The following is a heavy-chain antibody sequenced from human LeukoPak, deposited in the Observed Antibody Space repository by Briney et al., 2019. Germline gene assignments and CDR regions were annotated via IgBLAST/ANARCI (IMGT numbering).Heavy chain of an antibody. D-gene: IGHD5-12*01. V-gene: IGHV3-23*01. Sequence: GSLRLSFASSGFTFNNYALSLVRQAPGKGLEWVSAIIGSGGTTYYAHSVKCRFTISRHNSKNTLYLQMNSLSADDTAVYYCGKDVDVVAPNPLDYWGQGTLVTVSS. CDR2: IIGSGGTT. CDR1: GFTFNNYA. J-gene: IGHJ4*02. CDR3: GKDVDVVAPNPLDY.